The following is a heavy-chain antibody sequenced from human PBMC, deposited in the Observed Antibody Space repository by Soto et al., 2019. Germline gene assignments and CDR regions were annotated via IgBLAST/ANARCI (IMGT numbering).Heavy chain of an antibody. CDR2: IYYSGST. CDR1: GGSISSGGYY. CDR3: ALRLGDPGRLYFDY. Sequence: QVQLQESGPGLVKPSQTLSLTCTVSGGSISSGGYYCSWIRQHPGKGLEWIGYIYYSGSTYYNPSLKSRVSISVDTSKNPFSRKLSSVTAADTAVYYCALRLGDPGRLYFDYWGQGTLVTVSS. J-gene: IGHJ4*02. V-gene: IGHV4-31*03. D-gene: IGHD3-16*01.